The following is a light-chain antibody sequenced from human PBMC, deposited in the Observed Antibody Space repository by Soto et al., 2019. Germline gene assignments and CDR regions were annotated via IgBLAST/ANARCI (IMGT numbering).Light chain of an antibody. Sequence: EMVLTHTPGTLSLSPGERATLSCRASQSVSSSYLAWYPQKPGQAPRLLIYGASTRATGIPDRFSGGGSGTDFTLTISRLEPEDFAVYYCQQYCSSPRTFGQGTKVEI. CDR3: QQYCSSPRT. V-gene: IGKV3-20*01. CDR2: GAS. J-gene: IGKJ1*01. CDR1: QSVSSSY.